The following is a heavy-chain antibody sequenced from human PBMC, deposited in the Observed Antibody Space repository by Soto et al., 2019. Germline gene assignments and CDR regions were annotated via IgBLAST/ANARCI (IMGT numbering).Heavy chain of an antibody. CDR1: GYTFTSYA. J-gene: IGHJ6*03. D-gene: IGHD2-15*01. CDR2: INAGNGNT. Sequence: GASVKVSCKASGYTFTSYAMHWVRQAPGQRLEWMGWINAGNGNTKYSQKFQGRVTITRDTSASTAYMELSSLRSEDTAVYYCARGEGYCIGGRCLYYYYYYMDVWSKGTTVTVSS. V-gene: IGHV1-3*01. CDR3: ARGEGYCIGGRCLYYYYYYMDV.